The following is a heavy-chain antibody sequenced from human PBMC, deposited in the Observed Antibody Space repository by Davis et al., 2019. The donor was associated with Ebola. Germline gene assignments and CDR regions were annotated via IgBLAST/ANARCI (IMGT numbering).Heavy chain of an antibody. J-gene: IGHJ4*02. CDR1: GGSFSGYS. V-gene: IGHV4-34*01. Sequence: MPSETLSLTCAVYGGSFSGYSWSWIRQPPATFLLFIGEINHSGSTNYIPSLKSRVTISVDTSKNQFSLKLSSVTAADTAVYYCARGVGAWAAPDYWGQGTLVTVSS. D-gene: IGHD3-10*01. CDR3: ARGVGAWAAPDY. CDR2: INHSGST.